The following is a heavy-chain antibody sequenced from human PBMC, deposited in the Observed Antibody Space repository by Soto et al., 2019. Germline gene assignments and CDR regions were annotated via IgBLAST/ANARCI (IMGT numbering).Heavy chain of an antibody. V-gene: IGHV3-30-3*01. CDR3: ARDWPFNTRGYYYYYGMDV. J-gene: IGHJ6*02. Sequence: XGSLRLSCAASGFTFSSYAMHWVRQAPGKGLEWVAVISYDGSNKYYADSVKGRFTISRDNSKNTLYLQMNSLRAEDTAVYYCARDWPFNTRGYYYYYGMDVWGQGTTVTVSS. CDR1: GFTFSSYA. CDR2: ISYDGSNK. D-gene: IGHD3-10*01.